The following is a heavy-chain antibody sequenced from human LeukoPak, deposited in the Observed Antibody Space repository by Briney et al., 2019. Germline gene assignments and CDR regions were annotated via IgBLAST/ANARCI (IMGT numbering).Heavy chain of an antibody. CDR2: ISGDGGST. Sequence: PGGSLRLSCAASGFTFDDYAMHWVRQAPGKGLEWVSLISGDGGSTYYADSVKGRFTISRDNSKNTLYLQMNSLRAEDTAVYYCGRGDNHFDSSGHYYYLDYWGQGTLVTVSS. CDR1: GFTFDDYA. J-gene: IGHJ4*02. D-gene: IGHD3-22*01. V-gene: IGHV3-43*02. CDR3: GRGDNHFDSSGHYYYLDY.